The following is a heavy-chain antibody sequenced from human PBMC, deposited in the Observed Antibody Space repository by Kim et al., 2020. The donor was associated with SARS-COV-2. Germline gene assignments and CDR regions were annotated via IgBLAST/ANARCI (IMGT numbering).Heavy chain of an antibody. CDR3: ARGLVRWYYFDY. V-gene: IGHV6-1*01. Sequence: DYAVSWKGRITIDPDTSKNQFSLQLNSVTPEDTAVYYCARGLVRWYYFDYWGQGTLVTVSS. J-gene: IGHJ4*02. D-gene: IGHD3-16*01.